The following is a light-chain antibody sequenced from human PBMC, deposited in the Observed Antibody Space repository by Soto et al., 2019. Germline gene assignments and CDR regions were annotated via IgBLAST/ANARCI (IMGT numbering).Light chain of an antibody. CDR2: DVN. Sequence: QSALTQPASVSGSPGQSITISCTGTSSDVGGYNYVSWYQQQSGKAPKLMIYDVNRRPSGVPDRFSGSKSGNTASLTVSGIQAEDEADYSCVSFAGGNYVSGTGNQATV. CDR3: VSFAGGNYV. V-gene: IGLV2-14*03. CDR1: SSDVGGYNY. J-gene: IGLJ1*01.